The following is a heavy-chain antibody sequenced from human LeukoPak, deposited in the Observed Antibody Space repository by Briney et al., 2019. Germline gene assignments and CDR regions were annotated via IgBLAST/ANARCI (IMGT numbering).Heavy chain of an antibody. D-gene: IGHD6-13*01. V-gene: IGHV4-34*01. CDR1: GGSFSGYY. J-gene: IGHJ3*02. CDR2: INHSGST. CDR3: ARGPNSSSWFDAFDI. Sequence: SETLSLTCAVYGGSFSGYYWSWIRQPPGKGLEWIGEINHSGSTNYNPSLKSRVTISVDTSKNQFSLKLGSVTAADTAVYYCARGPNSSSWFDAFDIWGQGTMVTVSS.